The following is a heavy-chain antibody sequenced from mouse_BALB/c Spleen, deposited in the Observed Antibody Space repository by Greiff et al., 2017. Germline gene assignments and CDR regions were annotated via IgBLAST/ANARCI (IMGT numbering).Heavy chain of an antibody. CDR3: ARDNWYFDV. CDR1: GFTFTDYY. Sequence: EVNVVESGGGLVQPGGSLRLSCATSGFTFTDYYMSWVRQPPGKALEWLGFIRNKANGYTTEYSASVKGRFTISRDNSQSILYLQMNTLRAEDSATYYCARDNWYFDVWGAGTTVTVSS. J-gene: IGHJ1*01. V-gene: IGHV7-3*02. CDR2: IRNKANGYTT.